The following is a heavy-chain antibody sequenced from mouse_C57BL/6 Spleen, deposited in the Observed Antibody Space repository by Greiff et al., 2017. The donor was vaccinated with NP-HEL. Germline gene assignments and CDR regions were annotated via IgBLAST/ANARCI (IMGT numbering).Heavy chain of an antibody. CDR3: ARWLPLFDY. D-gene: IGHD2-2*01. V-gene: IGHV5-6*01. Sequence: EVQWVESGGDLVKPGGSLKLSCAASGFTFSSYGMSWVRQTPDKRLEWVATISSGGSYTYYPDSVKGRFTISRDNAKNTLYLQMSSLKSEDTAMYYCARWLPLFDYWGQGTTLTVSS. J-gene: IGHJ2*01. CDR2: ISSGGSYT. CDR1: GFTFSSYG.